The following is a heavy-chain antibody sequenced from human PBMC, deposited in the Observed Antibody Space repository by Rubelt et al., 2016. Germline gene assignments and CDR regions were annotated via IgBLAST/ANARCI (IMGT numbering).Heavy chain of an antibody. CDR1: GFTFSIYS. CDR2: ISSSSNYI. CDR3: ARGPPFAT. Sequence: PGGSLRLSCAASGFTFSIYSVNWVRQAPGKGLEWVSSISSSSNYIYYAESVKGRFTISRDNAKNSLYLQMNSLRVEDTAVHYCARGPPFATWGQGTLVTVSS. D-gene: IGHD2-21*01. J-gene: IGHJ5*02. V-gene: IGHV3-21*01.